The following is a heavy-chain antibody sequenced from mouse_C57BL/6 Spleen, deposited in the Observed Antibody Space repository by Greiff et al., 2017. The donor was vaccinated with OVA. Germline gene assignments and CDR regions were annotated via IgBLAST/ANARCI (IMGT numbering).Heavy chain of an antibody. CDR2: IYPGSGST. CDR3: ARGDYYGVGAYAMDY. J-gene: IGHJ4*01. V-gene: IGHV1-55*01. CDR1: GYTFTSYW. D-gene: IGHD1-2*01. Sequence: QVQLKQPGAELVKPGASVKMSCKASGYTFTSYWITWVKQRPGQGLEWIGDIYPGSGSTNYNEKLKSKATLTVDTSSSTAYMQLSSLTSEDSAVYYCARGDYYGVGAYAMDYWGQGTSVTVSS.